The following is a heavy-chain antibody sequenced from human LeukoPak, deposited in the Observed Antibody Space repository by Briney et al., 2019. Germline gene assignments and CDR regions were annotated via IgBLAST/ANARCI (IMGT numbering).Heavy chain of an antibody. CDR2: VYYTGIT. Sequence: SETLSLTCTVSGVSINTYFWSWIRQPPGKGLEWIGYVYYTGITNYNPSLKSRVSISLDTSKNQFSLRLNSVTAAETAVYYCASQLGGSTFHWGQGTLITVSS. CDR1: GVSINTYF. D-gene: IGHD3-16*01. CDR3: ASQLGGSTFH. J-gene: IGHJ4*02. V-gene: IGHV4-59*01.